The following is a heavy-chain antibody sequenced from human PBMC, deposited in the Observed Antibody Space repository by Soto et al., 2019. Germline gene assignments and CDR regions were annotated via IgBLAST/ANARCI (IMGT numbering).Heavy chain of an antibody. D-gene: IGHD2-15*01. J-gene: IGHJ4*02. CDR1: GYTFTSYY. CDR3: ARDDCSGGSCYSQGFDY. Sequence: QVQLVQSGAEVKKTGASVKVSCKASGYTFTSYYMHWVRQAPGQGLEWMGIINPSGGSTSYAQKFQGRVTMTRDTSTSTVYMELSSLRSEDTAVYYCARDDCSGGSCYSQGFDYWGQGTLVTVSS. CDR2: INPSGGST. V-gene: IGHV1-46*01.